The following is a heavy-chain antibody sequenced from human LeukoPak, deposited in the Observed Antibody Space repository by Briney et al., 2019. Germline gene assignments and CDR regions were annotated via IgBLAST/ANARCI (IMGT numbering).Heavy chain of an antibody. CDR3: ARNYYDSSGYYRNPVDWFDP. CDR2: IIPIFGTA. CDR1: GGTFSSYA. Sequence: GASVKVSCKASGGTFSSYAISWVRQAPGQGLEWMGGIIPIFGTANYAQKFQGRVTITTDESTSTAYMELSSLRSEDTAVYYCARNYYDSSGYYRNPVDWFDPWGQGTLVTVPS. D-gene: IGHD3-22*01. J-gene: IGHJ5*02. V-gene: IGHV1-69*05.